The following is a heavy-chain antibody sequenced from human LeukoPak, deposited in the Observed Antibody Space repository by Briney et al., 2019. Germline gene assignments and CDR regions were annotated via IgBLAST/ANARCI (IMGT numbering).Heavy chain of an antibody. CDR1: GFTFSSYS. CDR2: IVGGGGSS. Sequence: PGGSLRLSCAASGFTFSSYSMNWVRQAPGKGLEWVSGIVGGGGSSYYADSVKGRFTISRDNSKNTLYLQMNSLRAEDTAVYYCAKRGSYPSYYFDYWGQGTLVTVSS. V-gene: IGHV3-23*01. D-gene: IGHD1-26*01. CDR3: AKRGSYPSYYFDY. J-gene: IGHJ4*02.